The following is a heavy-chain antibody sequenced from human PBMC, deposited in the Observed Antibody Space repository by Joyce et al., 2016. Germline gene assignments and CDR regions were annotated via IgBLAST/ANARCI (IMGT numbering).Heavy chain of an antibody. CDR1: GGSFSISNSY. Sequence: QLQLQESGPGLVKPSETLSLICTVSGGSFSISNSYWAWIRQPQGKGLEWIGTLYYSDSTYYNPSLKSRVTISGDTSKNHFSLRLSSVTAADTAVYFCARRGQTYGDFDYWGQGTLVTVSS. CDR2: LYYSDST. CDR3: ARRGQTYGDFDY. J-gene: IGHJ4*02. D-gene: IGHD5-18*01. V-gene: IGHV4-39*02.